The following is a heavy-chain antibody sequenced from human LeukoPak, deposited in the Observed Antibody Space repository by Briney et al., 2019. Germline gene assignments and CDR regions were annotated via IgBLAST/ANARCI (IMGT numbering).Heavy chain of an antibody. D-gene: IGHD2-2*01. Sequence: GGSLRLSCAASGFTFRSYAMHWVRQAPGKGLEWVAVISYDGSNKYYADSVKGGFTISRDNSKNTLYLQMNSLRAEDTAVYYCARDKEGVVPAAFDPWGQGTLVTVSS. V-gene: IGHV3-30*04. CDR2: ISYDGSNK. J-gene: IGHJ5*02. CDR1: GFTFRSYA. CDR3: ARDKEGVVPAAFDP.